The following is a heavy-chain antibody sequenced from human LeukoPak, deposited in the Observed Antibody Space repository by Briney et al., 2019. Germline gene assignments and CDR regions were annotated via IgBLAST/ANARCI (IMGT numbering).Heavy chain of an antibody. CDR2: ISPNSGDT. Sequence: GASVKVSCKASGYTFTVYYMHWVRQAPGQGLEWMGWISPNSGDTNYAQKFQGRVTMTSDTSISTAYMELSRLTSDDTAVYYCARDSGSSGITFWYYWGQGTLVTVSS. CDR3: ARDSGSSGITFWYY. J-gene: IGHJ4*02. CDR1: GYTFTVYY. D-gene: IGHD3-10*01. V-gene: IGHV1-2*02.